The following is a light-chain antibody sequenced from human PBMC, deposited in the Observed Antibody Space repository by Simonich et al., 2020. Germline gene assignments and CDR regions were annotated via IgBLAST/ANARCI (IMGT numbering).Light chain of an antibody. CDR2: AAS. CDR1: QGISNY. Sequence: DIQMTQSPSSLSASVGDRVTITCRAIQGISNYLAWYQQKPGKVPKLLIYAASTLQSGVPSRFSGSGSGTDFTLTISRLQPEDVATYYCQQSYSTLWTFGQGTKVEIK. J-gene: IGKJ1*01. CDR3: QQSYSTLWT. V-gene: IGKV1-27*01.